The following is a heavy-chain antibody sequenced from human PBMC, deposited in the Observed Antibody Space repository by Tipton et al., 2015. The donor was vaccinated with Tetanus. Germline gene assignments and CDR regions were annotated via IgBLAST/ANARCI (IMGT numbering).Heavy chain of an antibody. J-gene: IGHJ6*02. CDR1: GFTFSSYA. D-gene: IGHD1-26*01. Sequence: SLRLSCAASGFTFSSYAMSGVRQAPGKGLEWVSAISGSGGSTYYADSVKGRFTISRDNSKNTLYLQMNSLRAEDTAVYYCAKEVSGVDYGMDVWGQGTTVTVSS. V-gene: IGHV3-23*01. CDR2: ISGSGGST. CDR3: AKEVSGVDYGMDV.